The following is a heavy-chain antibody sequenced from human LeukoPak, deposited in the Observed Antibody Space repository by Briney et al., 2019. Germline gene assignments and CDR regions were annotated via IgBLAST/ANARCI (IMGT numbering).Heavy chain of an antibody. Sequence: SETLSLTCTVSGGSISSYYWSWIRQPPGKGLEWIGYIYYSGSTNYNPSLKSRVTISVDTSKNQFSLKLSSVTAADTAVYYCARERDYGGSGGWYFDLWGRGTLVTVSS. CDR3: ARERDYGGSGGWYFDL. J-gene: IGHJ2*01. CDR2: IYYSGST. V-gene: IGHV4-59*01. D-gene: IGHD4-23*01. CDR1: GGSISSYY.